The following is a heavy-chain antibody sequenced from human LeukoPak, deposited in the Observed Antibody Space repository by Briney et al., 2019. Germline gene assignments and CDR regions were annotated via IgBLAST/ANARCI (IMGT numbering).Heavy chain of an antibody. V-gene: IGHV3-30*02. J-gene: IGHJ4*02. CDR1: GFTFSNYG. Sequence: GGSLRLSCAASGFTFSNYGMHWVRQAPGKGLEWVAFITHDRGDTYYADSVKGRFTISRDNSKNTLYLQMNSLRAEDTAVYYCGTDIVVVPASDYWGQGILVTVSS. D-gene: IGHD2-2*01. CDR3: GTDIVVVPASDY. CDR2: ITHDRGDT.